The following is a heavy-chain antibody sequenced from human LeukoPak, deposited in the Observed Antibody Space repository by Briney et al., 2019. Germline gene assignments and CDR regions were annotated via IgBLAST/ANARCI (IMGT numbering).Heavy chain of an antibody. Sequence: SETLSLTCAVYGGSFSGYYWSWIRQPPGKGLDWIGEINHSGSTNYNPSLKSRVTISVDTSKNQFSLKLSSVTAADTAVYYCASSRMKDVAATSDYWGQGTLVTVSS. D-gene: IGHD2-15*01. CDR3: ASSRMKDVAATSDY. CDR2: INHSGST. V-gene: IGHV4-34*01. CDR1: GGSFSGYY. J-gene: IGHJ4*02.